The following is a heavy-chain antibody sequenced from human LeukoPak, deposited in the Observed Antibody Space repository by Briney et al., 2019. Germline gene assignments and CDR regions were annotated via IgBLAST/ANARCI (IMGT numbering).Heavy chain of an antibody. Sequence: GGSLRLSCAAAGFTFSSYSMNWVRQAPGKGLEWVSYISSSSSTIYYADSVKGRFTISRDNAKNSLYLQMNSLRAEDTAVYYCARENPDYYGMDVWGQGTTVTVSS. CDR3: ARENPDYYGMDV. CDR2: ISSSSSTI. V-gene: IGHV3-48*04. J-gene: IGHJ6*02. CDR1: GFTFSSYS.